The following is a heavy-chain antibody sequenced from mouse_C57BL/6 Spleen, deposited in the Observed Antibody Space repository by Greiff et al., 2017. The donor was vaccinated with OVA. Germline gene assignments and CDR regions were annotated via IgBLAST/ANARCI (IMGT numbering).Heavy chain of an antibody. J-gene: IGHJ4*01. CDR2: INPNNGGT. Sequence: VQLQQSGPELVKPGASVKISCKASGYTFTDYYMNWVKQSHGKSLEWIGDINPNNGGTSYNQKFKGKATLTADKSSSTAYMELRSLTSEDSAVYYCARDGNDAMDYWGQGTSVTVSS. CDR1: GYTFTDYY. V-gene: IGHV1-26*01. D-gene: IGHD2-2*01. CDR3: ARDGNDAMDY.